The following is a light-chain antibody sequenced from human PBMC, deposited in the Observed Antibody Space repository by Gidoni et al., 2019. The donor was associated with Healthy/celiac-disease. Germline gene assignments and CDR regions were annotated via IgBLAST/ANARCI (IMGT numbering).Light chain of an antibody. Sequence: QSALTHPASVSRSPGQSITISYTGTSSDVGGYNYVSWYQQHPGKAPKLMIYEVSNRPSGVSNRFSGSKSGNTASLTISGLQAEDEADYYCSSYTSSSTLGFGGGTKLTVL. CDR3: SSYTSSSTLG. J-gene: IGLJ2*01. V-gene: IGLV2-14*01. CDR2: EVS. CDR1: SSDVGGYNY.